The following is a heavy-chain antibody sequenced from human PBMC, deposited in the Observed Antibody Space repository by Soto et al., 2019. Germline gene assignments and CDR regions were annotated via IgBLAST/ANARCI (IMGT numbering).Heavy chain of an antibody. CDR1: GFTLSSYW. CDR2: IKGDGSEK. CDR3: ARCVGAVAGSN. Sequence: EVQLVESGGGLVQPGGSLRLSCVASGFTLSSYWMSWVRQAPGKGPEWVANIKGDGSEKYYADSVKGRFTISRDNAKNSLLLEMNSLRAEDTALYYCARCVGAVAGSNLGQGNLVTVSS. D-gene: IGHD6-19*01. J-gene: IGHJ1*01. V-gene: IGHV3-7*05.